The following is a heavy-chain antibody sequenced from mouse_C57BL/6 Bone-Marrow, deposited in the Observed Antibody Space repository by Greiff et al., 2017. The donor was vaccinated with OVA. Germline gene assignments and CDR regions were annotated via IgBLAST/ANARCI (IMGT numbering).Heavy chain of an antibody. CDR2: IYPSDSET. V-gene: IGHV1-61*01. Sequence: QVQLQQPGAELVRPGSSVKLSCKASGYTFTSYWMDWVKQRPGQGLEWIGNIYPSDSETHYNQKFKDKATLTVDKSSSTAYMQLSSLTSEDSAVYYCARSGSSGYPYYLDYWGQGTTLTVSS. J-gene: IGHJ2*01. D-gene: IGHD3-2*02. CDR1: GYTFTSYW. CDR3: ARSGSSGYPYYLDY.